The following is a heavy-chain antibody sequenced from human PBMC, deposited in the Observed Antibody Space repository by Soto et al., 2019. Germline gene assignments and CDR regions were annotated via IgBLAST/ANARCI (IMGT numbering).Heavy chain of an antibody. CDR2: IYTSGST. CDR1: GGSTSSYY. Sequence: SETLSLTCTVSGGSTSSYYWSWIRQPAGKGLEWIGRIYTSGSTNYNPSLKSRVTMSVDTSKNQFSLKLSSVTAADTAVYYCARDRHYYDSTKYYYGMDVWGQGTTVTVSS. V-gene: IGHV4-4*07. CDR3: ARDRHYYDSTKYYYGMDV. D-gene: IGHD3-22*01. J-gene: IGHJ6*02.